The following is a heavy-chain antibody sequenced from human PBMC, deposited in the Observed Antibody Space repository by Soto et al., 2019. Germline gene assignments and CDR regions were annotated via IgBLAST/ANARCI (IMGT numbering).Heavy chain of an antibody. V-gene: IGHV3-30*18. CDR1: GFIFNTYG. Sequence: GGSLRLSCAASGFIFNTYGMHWVRQAPGKGLEWVALISYDGSNIYSADSVKGRFTIFRDNSKNTLYLQMNSLGAEDSAVYYCAKAWGNFDMYFYYYMDVWGKGTTVTVSS. CDR2: ISYDGSNI. CDR3: AKAWGNFDMYFYYYMDV. J-gene: IGHJ6*03. D-gene: IGHD4-4*01.